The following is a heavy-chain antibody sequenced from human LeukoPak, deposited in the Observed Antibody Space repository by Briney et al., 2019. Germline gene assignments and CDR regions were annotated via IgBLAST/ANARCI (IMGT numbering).Heavy chain of an antibody. J-gene: IGHJ4*02. CDR3: VSTATFDY. CDR1: GFTFSSYW. Sequence: QPGGSLILSCAASGFTFSSYWMSWVRQAPGKGLEWVANIKQDGSEKYYVDSVKGRFTISRDNAKNSLYLQMNSLRAEDTAVYYCVSTATFDYWGQGSLVTVSS. CDR2: IKQDGSEK. V-gene: IGHV3-7*05. D-gene: IGHD1-1*01.